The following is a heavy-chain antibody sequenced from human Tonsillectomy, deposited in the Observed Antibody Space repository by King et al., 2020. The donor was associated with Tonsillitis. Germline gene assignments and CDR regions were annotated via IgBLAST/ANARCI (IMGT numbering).Heavy chain of an antibody. D-gene: IGHD3-22*01. J-gene: IGHJ4*02. CDR1: GGSISSGDYY. Sequence: VQLQESGPGLVKPSQTLSLTCTVSGGSISSGDYYWNWIRQPPGKGLEWIWHTYYTERTYYNPSLKSRVTISEDTSKNQFSLRLSSVTAADTAMYYCAAGDFDSSGYYYGPFDFWGQGTLVTVSS. V-gene: IGHV4-30-4*01. CDR2: TYYTERT. CDR3: AAGDFDSSGYYYGPFDF.